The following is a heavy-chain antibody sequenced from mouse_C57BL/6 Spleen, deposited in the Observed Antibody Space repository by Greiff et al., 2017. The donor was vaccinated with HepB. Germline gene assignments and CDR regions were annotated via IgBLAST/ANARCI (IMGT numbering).Heavy chain of an antibody. J-gene: IGHJ2*01. CDR1: GYTFTSYG. CDR2: IYPRSGNT. V-gene: IGHV1-81*01. Sequence: QVQLKQSGAELARPGASVKLSCKASGYTFTSYGISWVKQRTGQGLEWIGEIYPRSGNTYYNEKFKGKATLTADKSSSTAYMELRSLTSEDSAVYFCARGVLPSHYFDYWGQGTTLTVSS. D-gene: IGHD1-1*01. CDR3: ARGVLPSHYFDY.